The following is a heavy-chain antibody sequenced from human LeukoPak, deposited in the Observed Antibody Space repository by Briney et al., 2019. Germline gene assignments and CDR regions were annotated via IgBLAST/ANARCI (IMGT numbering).Heavy chain of an antibody. CDR1: GYTFTSYD. J-gene: IGHJ4*02. V-gene: IGHV1-8*01. Sequence: ASVKVSCKASGYTFTSYDINWVRQATGQGLEWMGWMSPNSGNTGYAQKFQGRVTMTRNTSISTAYMELSSLRSEDTAVYYCARVGFRGRWLQLSLVYWGQGTLVTVSS. CDR3: ARVGFRGRWLQLSLVY. CDR2: MSPNSGNT. D-gene: IGHD5-24*01.